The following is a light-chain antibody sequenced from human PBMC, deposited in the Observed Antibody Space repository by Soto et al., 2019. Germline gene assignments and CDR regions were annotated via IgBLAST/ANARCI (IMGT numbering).Light chain of an antibody. CDR1: QSISSY. Sequence: DLQMTQSPSSLSASVGDRVTITCRASQSISSYLNWYQQKPGKAPKLLIYAASSLQSGVPSRFSGSGSGTDFTLTISSLQPEDFATYYCQHFLTFGGGTKVEIK. J-gene: IGKJ4*01. CDR3: QHFLT. CDR2: AAS. V-gene: IGKV1-39*01.